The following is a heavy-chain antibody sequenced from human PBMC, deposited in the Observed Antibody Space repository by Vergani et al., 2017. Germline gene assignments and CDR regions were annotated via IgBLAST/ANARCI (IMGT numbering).Heavy chain of an antibody. V-gene: IGHV3-15*01. CDR3: DTEYHDY. D-gene: IGHD2-2*01. CDR2: IRSKNDGGTA. CDR1: GITFKNAW. J-gene: IGHJ4*02. Sequence: EVQLVESGGGLIKPGGSLRLSCVVSGITFKNAWINWVRQAPGKGLEWIGRIRSKNDGGTADYAAPLKCRFTISRDDSKDSAFVLVNNRKTEDTAVYFCDTEYHDYWGQGTLVTVSS.